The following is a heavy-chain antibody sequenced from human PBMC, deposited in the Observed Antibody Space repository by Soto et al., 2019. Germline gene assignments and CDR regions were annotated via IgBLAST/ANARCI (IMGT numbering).Heavy chain of an antibody. CDR1: GFTFSRYG. CDR2: ISSSTSYV. J-gene: IGHJ5*01. D-gene: IGHD2-2*01. Sequence: GGSLRLSCAASGFTFSRYGMKWLRQAPGKGLEWVASISSSTSYVYYADSVKGRFSTSRDNAKNILYLEMYALRTEDTAVYYCARDPSEGRVGNWFESWGQGTLVTVST. CDR3: ARDPSEGRVGNWFES. V-gene: IGHV3-21*06.